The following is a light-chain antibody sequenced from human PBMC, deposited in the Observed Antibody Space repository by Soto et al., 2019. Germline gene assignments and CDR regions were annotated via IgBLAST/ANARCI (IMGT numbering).Light chain of an antibody. CDR1: RSVLGSSGYNY. Sequence: EIVLTQSPLSLPVTPGEPASISCVSGRSVLGSSGYNYLNWYLQKPGQSPQLLIYLGSSRASGVPDRFSGSGSGTDFTLTISRVEAGDVGVYFCAQGLAVPFTFGGGTKVDIK. CDR3: AQGLAVPFT. V-gene: IGKV2-28*01. J-gene: IGKJ4*01. CDR2: LGS.